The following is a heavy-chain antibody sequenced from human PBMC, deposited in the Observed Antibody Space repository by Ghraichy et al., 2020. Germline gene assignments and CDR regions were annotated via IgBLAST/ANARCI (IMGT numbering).Heavy chain of an antibody. CDR2: IKQDGSEK. J-gene: IGHJ4*02. D-gene: IGHD6-6*01. V-gene: IGHV3-7*01. CDR3: ARVSKYSSSAADY. Sequence: GGSLRLSCAASGFTFSSYWMSWVRQAPGKGLEWVANIKQDGSEKYYVDSVKGRFTISRDNAKNSLYLQMNSLRAEDTAVYYCARVSKYSSSAADYWGQGTLVTVSS. CDR1: GFTFSSYW.